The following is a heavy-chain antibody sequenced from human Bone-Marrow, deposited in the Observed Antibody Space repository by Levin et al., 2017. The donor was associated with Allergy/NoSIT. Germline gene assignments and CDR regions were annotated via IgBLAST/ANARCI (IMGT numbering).Heavy chain of an antibody. CDR2: ISAYNGNT. J-gene: IGHJ6*03. CDR3: ARDPPYCSSTSCYGAYYYYDDYMDG. CDR1: GYTFTSYG. V-gene: IGHV1-18*01. D-gene: IGHD2-2*01. Sequence: ASVKVSCKASGYTFTSYGISWVRQAPGQGLEWMGWISAYNGNTNYAQKLQGRVTMTTDTSTSTAYMELRSLRSDDTAVYYCARDPPYCSSTSCYGAYYYYDDYMDGWGKGTTVTVSS.